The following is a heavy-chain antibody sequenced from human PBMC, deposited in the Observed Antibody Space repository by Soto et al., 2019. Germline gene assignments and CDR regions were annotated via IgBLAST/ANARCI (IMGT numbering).Heavy chain of an antibody. CDR3: ARSIVVATAVDY. CDR2: INAGNGNT. CDR1: GYTFTSYA. J-gene: IGHJ4*02. V-gene: IGHV1-3*01. D-gene: IGHD2-21*02. Sequence: QVQLVQSGAEVKKPGASVKVSCKASGYTFTSYAMHWVRQAPGQRLEWMGWINAGNGNTKYSQKFQGRVTITRDTSASTAYMELRSLRSDDTAVYYCARSIVVATAVDYWGQGTLVTVSS.